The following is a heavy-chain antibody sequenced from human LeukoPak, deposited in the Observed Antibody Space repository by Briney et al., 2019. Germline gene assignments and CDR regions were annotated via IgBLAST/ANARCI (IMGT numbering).Heavy chain of an antibody. D-gene: IGHD1-26*01. CDR1: GFTFSSYE. J-gene: IGHJ4*02. CDR2: ISSSGSTI. V-gene: IGHV3-48*03. Sequence: GGSLRLSCAASGFTFSSYEMNWVRQAPGKGLEWVSYISSSGSTIYYADSVKGRFTISRDNAKNSLYLQMNSLRAEDTAVYYCARVGGRRSYDYWGQGTLVTVSS. CDR3: ARVGGRRSYDY.